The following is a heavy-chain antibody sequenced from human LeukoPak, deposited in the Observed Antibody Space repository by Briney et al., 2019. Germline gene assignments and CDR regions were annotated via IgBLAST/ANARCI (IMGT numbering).Heavy chain of an antibody. V-gene: IGHV3-48*02. J-gene: IGHJ6*02. CDR2: ISSSSSTV. D-gene: IGHD5-12*01. Sequence: PGGSLRLSYAASGFTFSSYSMNWVRQAPGKGLEWVSYISSSSSTVYYADSVKGRFTISRDNAKNSLYLQMNSLRDEDTAVYYCARDILATIPYYYYGMDVWGQGTTVTVSS. CDR3: ARDILATIPYYYYGMDV. CDR1: GFTFSSYS.